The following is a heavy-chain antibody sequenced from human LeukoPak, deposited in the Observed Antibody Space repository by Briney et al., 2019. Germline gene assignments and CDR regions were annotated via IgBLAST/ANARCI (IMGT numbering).Heavy chain of an antibody. D-gene: IGHD2-15*01. CDR1: GFTFSSYA. CDR3: ARGIYWFDP. V-gene: IGHV3-30*04. Sequence: PGRSLRLSCAASGFTFSSYAMHWVRQAPGKGLEWVAVISYDGSNKYYADSVKGRFTISRDNSKNTLYLQMNSLRAEDTAVYYCARGIYWFDPWGQRTLVTVSS. J-gene: IGHJ5*02. CDR2: ISYDGSNK.